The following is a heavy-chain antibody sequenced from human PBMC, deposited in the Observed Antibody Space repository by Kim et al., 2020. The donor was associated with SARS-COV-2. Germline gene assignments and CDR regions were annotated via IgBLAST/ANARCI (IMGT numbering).Heavy chain of an antibody. J-gene: IGHJ4*02. CDR2: IYDSESV. CDR3: ARSGYYYKSEFDY. V-gene: IGHV4-4*09. Sequence: SETLSLTCTVSGGPITNYYWSWIRQPPGKRLEWIGYIYDSESVTYNPSLKSRVTMSVDSSKNQFSLRLTSVTAADSAMSYCARSGYYYKSEFDYWGQG. D-gene: IGHD1-26*01. CDR1: GGPITNYY.